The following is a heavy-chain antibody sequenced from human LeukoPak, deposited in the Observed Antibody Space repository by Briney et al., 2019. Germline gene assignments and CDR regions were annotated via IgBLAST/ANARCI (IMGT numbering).Heavy chain of an antibody. CDR3: ARGDCSSSSCSGFYGMDV. J-gene: IGHJ6*02. D-gene: IGHD2-2*01. Sequence: PGGSLSLSCEASGFTLSSYVMGWVRPAPGKGLEWVSLISGGGGSTYYADSVKGRFTVSRDNSKNTLYMELNSLRAEDTAVYYCARGDCSSSSCSGFYGMDVWGQGTTVTVSS. CDR1: GFTLSSYV. CDR2: ISGGGGST. V-gene: IGHV3-23*01.